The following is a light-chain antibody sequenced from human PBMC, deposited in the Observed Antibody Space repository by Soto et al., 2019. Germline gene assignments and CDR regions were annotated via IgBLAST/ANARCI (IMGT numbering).Light chain of an antibody. CDR1: QTISSSF. Sequence: EIVLTQSPCTLSLSPGERATLSCRASQTISSSFLAWYQQKPGQAPRLLIYRASRRAPGIPDRFSGSGSWTDFNLTISRLEPEDFAVYYCHQFGSSPLDTFGPGTKVEIK. V-gene: IGKV3-20*01. CDR3: HQFGSSPLDT. J-gene: IGKJ3*01. CDR2: RAS.